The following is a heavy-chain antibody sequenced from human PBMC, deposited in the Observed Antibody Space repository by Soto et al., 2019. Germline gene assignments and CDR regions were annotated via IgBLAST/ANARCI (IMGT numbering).Heavy chain of an antibody. V-gene: IGHV3-23*01. Sequence: EVQLLXSGGGLVQPGGSLXLSCAASGFTFSXYAMSWVXQXPXXXXXXXSVITYTGGDTLYADSVKGRFTISRDNSKNTLYLQMNSLRAEDXAIXXCXXXSXEXXXXXXIFDYWGQGTRVTVSS. CDR1: GFTFSXYA. J-gene: IGHJ4*02. CDR3: XXXSXEXXXXXXIFDY. CDR2: ITYTGGDT.